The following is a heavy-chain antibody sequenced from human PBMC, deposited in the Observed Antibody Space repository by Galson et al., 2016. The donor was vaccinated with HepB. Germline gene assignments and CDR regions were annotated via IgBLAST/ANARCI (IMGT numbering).Heavy chain of an antibody. Sequence: QSGAEVKKPGESLKISCEGSGYSFTSYWIGWVRQMPGKGLEWMGTIYPGDSDTRYSPSSQGQVTISADKSSSAAYLQWNSLKASDTAIYYCARRSPDAFDIWGQGTMVTVSS. V-gene: IGHV5-51*01. CDR3: ARRSPDAFDI. J-gene: IGHJ3*02. CDR2: IYPGDSDT. D-gene: IGHD3-10*01. CDR1: GYSFTSYW.